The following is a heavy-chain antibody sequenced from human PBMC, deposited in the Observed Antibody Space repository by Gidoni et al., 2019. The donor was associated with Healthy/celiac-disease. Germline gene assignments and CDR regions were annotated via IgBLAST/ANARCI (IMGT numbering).Heavy chain of an antibody. CDR1: GFTFSSYA. Sequence: EVQLLESGGGLVQPGGSLRLSCAASGFTFSSYAMRWVRQAPGKGLEWVAAISGSGGSTYYADSVKGRFTISRDNSKNTLYLQMNSLRAEDTAVYYCAKDYYGSGWFDPWGQGTLVTVSS. V-gene: IGHV3-23*01. J-gene: IGHJ5*02. D-gene: IGHD3-10*01. CDR3: AKDYYGSGWFDP. CDR2: ISGSGGST.